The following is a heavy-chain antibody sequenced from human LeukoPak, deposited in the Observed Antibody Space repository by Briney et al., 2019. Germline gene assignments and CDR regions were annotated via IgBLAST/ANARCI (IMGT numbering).Heavy chain of an antibody. CDR1: GYTFTSYD. CDR2: MNPNSGNT. V-gene: IGHV1-8*03. CDR3: ARRWYYDSSGYYGAFWFDP. Sequence: LAASVKVSCKASGYTFTSYDINWVRQATGQGLEWMGWMNPNSGNTGYAQKFQGRVTITRNTSISTAYMELSSLRSEDTAVYYCARRWYYDSSGYYGAFWFDPWGQGTLVTVSS. J-gene: IGHJ5*02. D-gene: IGHD3-22*01.